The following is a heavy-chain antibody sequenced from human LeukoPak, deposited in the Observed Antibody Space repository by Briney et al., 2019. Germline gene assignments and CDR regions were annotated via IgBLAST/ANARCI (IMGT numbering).Heavy chain of an antibody. V-gene: IGHV3-21*01. CDR1: GFTFRSYS. Sequence: GGPLRLSCAASGFTFRSYSMNWLRQAPGKGLEWVSSISSSSSYIYYADSVKGRFTISRDNAKNSLYLQMNSLRAEDTAVFYCARGVRGTSGYYYFDYWGQGTLVTVSS. D-gene: IGHD2-15*01. J-gene: IGHJ4*02. CDR2: ISSSSSYI. CDR3: ARGVRGTSGYYYFDY.